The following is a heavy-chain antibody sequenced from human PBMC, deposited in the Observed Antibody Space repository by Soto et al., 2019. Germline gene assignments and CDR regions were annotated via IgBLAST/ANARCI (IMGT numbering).Heavy chain of an antibody. CDR2: FDPEDGET. Sequence: APVKVYWKISGSSLTELSMHCVRHAPGKGLEWMGGFDPEDGETIYAQKFQGRVTMTEDTSTDTAYIELSSLRSEDTAVYYCVVVAATLPWFEPWGQGTLVTVSS. D-gene: IGHD2-15*01. J-gene: IGHJ5*02. CDR3: VVVAATLPWFEP. CDR1: GSSLTELS. V-gene: IGHV1-24*01.